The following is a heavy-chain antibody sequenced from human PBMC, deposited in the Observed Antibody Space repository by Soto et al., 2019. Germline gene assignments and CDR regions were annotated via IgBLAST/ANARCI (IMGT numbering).Heavy chain of an antibody. CDR1: GFTFSSYG. CDR2: ISYDGSNK. D-gene: IGHD2-2*01. V-gene: IGHV3-30*18. J-gene: IGHJ6*02. Sequence: GGSLRLSCAASGFTFSSYGMHWVRQAPGKGLEWVAVISYDGSNKYYADSVKGRSTISRDNSKNTLYLQMNSLRAEDTAVYYCAKGGFCSSTSCYSPEYYYYYYGMDAWGQGTTVTVSS. CDR3: AKGGFCSSTSCYSPEYYYYYYGMDA.